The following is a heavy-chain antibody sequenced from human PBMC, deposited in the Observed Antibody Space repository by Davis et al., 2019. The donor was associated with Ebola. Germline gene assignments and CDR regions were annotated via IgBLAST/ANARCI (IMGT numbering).Heavy chain of an antibody. J-gene: IGHJ5*02. V-gene: IGHV1-46*01. Sequence: ASVTVSCKASGYTFTSYYMHWVRQAPGQGLEWMGIINPSGGSTSYAQKFQGRVTMTRDTSTSTVYMELSSLRSEDTAVYYCARALGDSSSWSTISNWFDPWGQGTLVTVSS. D-gene: IGHD6-13*01. CDR3: ARALGDSSSWSTISNWFDP. CDR2: INPSGGST. CDR1: GYTFTSYY.